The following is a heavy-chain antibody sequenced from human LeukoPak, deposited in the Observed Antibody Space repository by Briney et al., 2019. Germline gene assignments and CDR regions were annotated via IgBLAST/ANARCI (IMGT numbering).Heavy chain of an antibody. CDR1: GGSISSGGYY. V-gene: IGHV4-31*03. J-gene: IGHJ4*02. Sequence: SQTLSLTCTVSGGSISSGGYYWSWIRQHPGKGLEWIGYIYYSGSTYYNPSLKSRVTISVDTSKNQFSLKLSTVTAADTAVYYCARGAYYYGSGSPMGVDYWGQGTLVTVSS. CDR3: ARGAYYYGSGSPMGVDY. D-gene: IGHD3-10*01. CDR2: IYYSGST.